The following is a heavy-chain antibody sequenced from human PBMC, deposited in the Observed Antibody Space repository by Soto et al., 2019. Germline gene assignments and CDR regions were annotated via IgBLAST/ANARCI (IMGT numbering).Heavy chain of an antibody. D-gene: IGHD1-26*01. CDR3: ARVGGSYGADAFDI. CDR1: GGSISSYY. CDR2: IYTSGST. J-gene: IGHJ3*02. V-gene: IGHV4-4*07. Sequence: SETLSLTCTVSGGSISSYYWSWIRQPAGKGLEWIGRIYTSGSTNYNPPLKSRVTMSVDTSKNQFSLKLSSVTAADTAVYYCARVGGSYGADAFDIWGQGTMVTVSS.